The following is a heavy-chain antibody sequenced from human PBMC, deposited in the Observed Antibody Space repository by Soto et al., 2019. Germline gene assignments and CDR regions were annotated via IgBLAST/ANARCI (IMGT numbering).Heavy chain of an antibody. J-gene: IGHJ4*02. CDR2: IDYRGST. D-gene: IGHD2-15*01. Sequence: QVQLPESGPGLVKPSQTLSLTCTVSGGSISSGGYYWSWIRQHPGKGLEGIGCIDYRGSTYYNPSLKRRVTISVDASKNQFSLKLSAVTAADTAVSDCARRYGGTCDYWGKGNLVTVSS. CDR3: ARRYGGTCDY. CDR1: GGSISSGGYY. V-gene: IGHV4-31*03.